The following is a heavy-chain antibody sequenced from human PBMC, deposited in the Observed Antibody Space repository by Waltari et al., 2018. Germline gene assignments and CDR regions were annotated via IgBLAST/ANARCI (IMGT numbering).Heavy chain of an antibody. CDR2: IIPILGIA. J-gene: IGHJ4*02. CDR1: GGTFSSYT. CDR3: ATSRYCSSTSCYKKHYFDY. D-gene: IGHD2-2*02. V-gene: IGHV1-69*02. Sequence: QVQLVQSGAEVKKPGSSVKVSCKASGGTFSSYTNSWVRQAPGPRLEWMGRIIPILGIANYAQKFQGRVTITADKSTSTAYMELSSLRSEDTAVYYCATSRYCSSTSCYKKHYFDYWGQGTLVTVSS.